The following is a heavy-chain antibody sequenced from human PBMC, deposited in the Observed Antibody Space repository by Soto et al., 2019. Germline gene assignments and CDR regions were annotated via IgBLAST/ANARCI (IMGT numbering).Heavy chain of an antibody. Sequence: GASVKVSCKASGYTFTDHYIHWVRQAPGQGLECMGWINPNSGATSYAQKFQDRVTMTRDTSISTAYMELSRLRSDDTAVYYCARDGALHDDFWSGWFGLWGQGTLVTVSS. D-gene: IGHD3-3*01. CDR2: INPNSGAT. J-gene: IGHJ5*02. CDR1: GYTFTDHY. CDR3: ARDGALHDDFWSGWFGL. V-gene: IGHV1-2*02.